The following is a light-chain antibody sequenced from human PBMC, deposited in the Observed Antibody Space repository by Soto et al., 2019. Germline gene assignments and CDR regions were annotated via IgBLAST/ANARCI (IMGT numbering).Light chain of an antibody. CDR1: QSISSY. CDR2: GAS. V-gene: IGKV1-39*01. CDR3: QESYSIPYT. J-gene: IGKJ2*01. Sequence: DIQMTQSPSSLSASVGDRITITCRASQSISSYLNWYQQIPGKAPKLLIYGASGLQSGVPSRFSGSGSGTDFILTISSLQPEDSATYYCQESYSIPYTFGQGTKLEIK.